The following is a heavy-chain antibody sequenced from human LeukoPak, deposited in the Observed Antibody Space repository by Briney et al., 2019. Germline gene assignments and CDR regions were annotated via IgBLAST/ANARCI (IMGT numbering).Heavy chain of an antibody. Sequence: ASVKVSCKASGYTFTSYYMHWVRQAPGQGLEWMGIINPSGGSTNYAQKFQGRVTMTRDVSTSTFYMELSSLRSEDTAVYYCARDYYDSRGYYWGQGTLVTVSS. CDR3: ARDYYDSRGYY. D-gene: IGHD3-22*01. J-gene: IGHJ4*02. V-gene: IGHV1-46*01. CDR2: INPSGGST. CDR1: GYTFTSYY.